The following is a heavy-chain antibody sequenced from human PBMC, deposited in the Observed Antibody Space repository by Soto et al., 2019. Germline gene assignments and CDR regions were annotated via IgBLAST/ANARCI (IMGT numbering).Heavy chain of an antibody. V-gene: IGHV4-59*01. J-gene: IGHJ5*02. CDR1: GGSISSYY. CDR3: ARARVIHYGSGSYSWFDP. Sequence: LSLTCTVSGGSISSYYWSWIRQPPGKGLEWIGYIYYSGSTNYNPSLKSRVTISVDTSKNQFSLKLSSVTAADTAVYYCARARVIHYGSGSYSWFDPWGQGTLVTVSS. CDR2: IYYSGST. D-gene: IGHD3-10*01.